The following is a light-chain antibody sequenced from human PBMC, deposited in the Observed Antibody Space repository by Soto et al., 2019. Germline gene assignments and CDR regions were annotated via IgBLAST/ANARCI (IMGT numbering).Light chain of an antibody. CDR3: HCHQFDSSRVYS. Sequence: EIVLTQSPVTLSLSPGERATLSCTASQSVTSTYLAWYQQKPVQSPRLIIYGGSTRASDFPDRFSGGGSGTDFTLIISRVEPDDSAVYYCHCHQFDSSRVYSFGQGTKLEI. CDR2: GGS. CDR1: QSVTSTY. J-gene: IGKJ2*03. V-gene: IGKV3-20*01.